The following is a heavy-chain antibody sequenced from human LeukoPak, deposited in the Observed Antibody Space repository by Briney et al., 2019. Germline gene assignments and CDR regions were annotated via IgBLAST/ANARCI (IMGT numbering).Heavy chain of an antibody. D-gene: IGHD6-6*01. Sequence: SETLSLTCTVSGGSISSYYWSWIRQPPGKGREWIGYIYYSGSTNYNPSLKSRVTISVDTSKNQFSLKLSSVTAADTAVYYCAKNVKQLVLAYYYYYMDVWGKGTTVTVSS. CDR1: GGSISSYY. CDR2: IYYSGST. CDR3: AKNVKQLVLAYYYYYMDV. J-gene: IGHJ6*03. V-gene: IGHV4-59*01.